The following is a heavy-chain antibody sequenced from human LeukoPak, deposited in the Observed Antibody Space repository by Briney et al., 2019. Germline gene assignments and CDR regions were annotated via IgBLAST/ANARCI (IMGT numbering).Heavy chain of an antibody. CDR2: INHSGST. V-gene: IGHV4-34*01. CDR1: GGSFSGYY. D-gene: IGHD6-19*01. CDR3: ARGSSGWDLGAFDI. Sequence: PSETLSLTCAVYGGSFSGYYWSWIRQPPGKGLEWIGEINHSGSTNYNPSLKSRVTISVDTSKNQFSLKLSPVTAADTAMYYCARGSSGWDLGAFDIWGQGTMVTVSS. J-gene: IGHJ3*02.